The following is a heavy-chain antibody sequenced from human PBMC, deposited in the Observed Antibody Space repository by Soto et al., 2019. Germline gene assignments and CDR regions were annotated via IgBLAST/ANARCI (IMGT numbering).Heavy chain of an antibody. V-gene: IGHV1-18*01. CDR2: ISGYNSIT. CDR3: ARAFGSTDY. Sequence: QVRLVQSGAEVKKPGASVKVSCEASGYTFSSYGISWVRQAPGQGFEWMGWISGYNSITRYAQKFQGRVTMTTDTSTSTAYMELRSLRSDDTAVYYCARAFGSTDYWGQGTLVTVSS. D-gene: IGHD6-13*01. CDR1: GYTFSSYG. J-gene: IGHJ4*02.